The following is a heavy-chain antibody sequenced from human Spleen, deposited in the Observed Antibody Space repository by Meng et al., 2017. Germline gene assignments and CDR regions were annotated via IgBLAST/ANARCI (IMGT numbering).Heavy chain of an antibody. CDR2: ISYGADTI. D-gene: IGHD2-2*01. J-gene: IGHJ1*01. Sequence: GGSLRLSCAASGFTFSSYAMHWVRQAPGKGLEWVAVISYGADTIYYADSVKGRFTISRDNSKNTLYLQVNSPRPEDTAVYFCARDTNRHARVLPGSSRYFHYWGQGTLVTVSS. CDR1: GFTFSSYA. CDR3: ARDTNRHARVLPGSSRYFHY. V-gene: IGHV3-30*04.